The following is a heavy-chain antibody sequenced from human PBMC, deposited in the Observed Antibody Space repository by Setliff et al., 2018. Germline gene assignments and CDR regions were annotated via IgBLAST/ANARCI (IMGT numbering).Heavy chain of an antibody. V-gene: IGHV1-69*05. J-gene: IGHJ4*02. CDR3: IVNMVRPVTGLDS. CDR2: IIPIFGTV. CDR1: GGTFSSYA. Sequence: GASVKVSCKASGGTFSSYAITWVRQAPGQGLEWMGGIIPIFGTVNYAQKFQGRVTITTGTAYMELSGLTSADTAIYYCIVNMVRPVTGLDSWGPGTLVTV. D-gene: IGHD2-15*01.